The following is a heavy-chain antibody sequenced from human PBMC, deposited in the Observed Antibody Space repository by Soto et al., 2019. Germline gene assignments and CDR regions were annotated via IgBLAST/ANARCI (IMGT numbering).Heavy chain of an antibody. J-gene: IGHJ6*02. CDR1: GYSFSHYG. D-gene: IGHD2-15*01. V-gene: IGHV1-18*01. CDR3: ASLMYGSWSEGWWVNMDV. CDR2: ISDGNT. Sequence: QLVQSGAEVKKPGASVTVSCTASGYSFSHYGIIWVRQAPGQGLEWLGWISDGNTIYAQKFQGRVTMTTDTSTSTADMELRTLTSDDTAVYCCASLMYGSWSEGWWVNMDVWGQGTSVTVSS.